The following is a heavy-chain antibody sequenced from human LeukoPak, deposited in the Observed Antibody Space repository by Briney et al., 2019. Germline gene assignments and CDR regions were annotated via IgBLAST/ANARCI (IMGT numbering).Heavy chain of an antibody. J-gene: IGHJ5*02. D-gene: IGHD3-10*01. CDR2: FDPEDGET. CDR3: ATATITMVRGDPDNWFDP. Sequence: ASVTVSCKVSGYTLTELSMHLVRQAPGKGLEWMGGFDPEDGETIYAQKFQGRVTMTEDTSTDTAYMELSSLRSEDTAVYYCATATITMVRGDPDNWFDPWGQGTLVTVSS. V-gene: IGHV1-24*01. CDR1: GYTLTELS.